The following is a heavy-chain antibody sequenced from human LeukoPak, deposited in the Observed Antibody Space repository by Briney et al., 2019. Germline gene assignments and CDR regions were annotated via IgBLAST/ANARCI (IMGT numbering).Heavy chain of an antibody. CDR2: IRSKANSYAT. CDR3: TSSFSYFLDY. D-gene: IGHD1-26*01. V-gene: IGHV3-73*01. CDR1: GFTFSDSA. Sequence: GGSLRLSCAASGFTFSDSALHWARQASGKGLEWVGRIRSKANSYATAYAASVKGRFAISRDDSKNTAYLQLNSLKTEDTAVYYCTSSFSYFLDYWGQGTLVTVSS. J-gene: IGHJ4*02.